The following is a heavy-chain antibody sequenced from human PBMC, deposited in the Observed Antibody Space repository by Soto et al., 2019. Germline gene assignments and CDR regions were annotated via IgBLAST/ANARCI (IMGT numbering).Heavy chain of an antibody. CDR2: IYDSGST. CDR1: GGSISRYY. V-gene: IGHV4-59*01. D-gene: IGHD3-10*01. Sequence: SETLSLTCTVSGGSISRYYWSWIRQPPGKGLEWIGYIYDSGSTNYNPSLKSRVTISLDTSKKQFPLMLSSVTAADTAIYYCARGTLWFGAHNYGLDVWGQGTTVTVSS. CDR3: ARGTLWFGAHNYGLDV. J-gene: IGHJ6*02.